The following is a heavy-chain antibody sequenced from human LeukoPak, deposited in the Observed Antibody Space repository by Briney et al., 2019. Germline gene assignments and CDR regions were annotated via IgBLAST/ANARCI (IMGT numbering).Heavy chain of an antibody. CDR1: GYTFSNYG. CDR3: ASNYDSSGYSRAFDI. J-gene: IGHJ3*02. D-gene: IGHD3-22*01. CDR2: IIPILGIA. Sequence: GASVKVSCKASGYTFSNYGISWVRQAPGQGLEWMGRIIPILGIANYAQKFQGRVTITADKSTSTAYMELSSLRSEDTAVYYCASNYDSSGYSRAFDIWGQGTMVTVSS. V-gene: IGHV1-69*04.